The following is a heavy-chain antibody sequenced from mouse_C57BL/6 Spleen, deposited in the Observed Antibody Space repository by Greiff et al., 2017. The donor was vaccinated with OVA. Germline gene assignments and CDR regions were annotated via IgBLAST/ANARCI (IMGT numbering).Heavy chain of an antibody. D-gene: IGHD1-1*01. V-gene: IGHV1-7*01. J-gene: IGHJ4*01. CDR3: ARRYGSSSYAMDY. CDR2: INPSSGYT. Sequence: QVQLQQSGAELAKPGASVKLSCKASGYTFPSYWMHWVKQRPGQGLEWIGYINPSSGYTKYNQKFKDKATLTADKSSSTAYMQLSSLTYEDSAVYYCARRYGSSSYAMDYWGQGTSVTVSS. CDR1: GYTFPSYW.